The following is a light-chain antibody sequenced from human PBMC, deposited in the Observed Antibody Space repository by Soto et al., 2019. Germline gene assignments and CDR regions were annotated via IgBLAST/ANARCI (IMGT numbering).Light chain of an antibody. Sequence: QSALTQPASVSGSPGQSITISCTGTSNDIGGYNFVSWYQQHPGKAPKLMIYDVSDRPSGVSNRFSASKSGNTASLTISGLQADDEADYYCSSYRSITTSYVFGTGTKLTVL. V-gene: IGLV2-14*01. CDR1: SNDIGGYNF. CDR3: SSYRSITTSYV. J-gene: IGLJ1*01. CDR2: DVS.